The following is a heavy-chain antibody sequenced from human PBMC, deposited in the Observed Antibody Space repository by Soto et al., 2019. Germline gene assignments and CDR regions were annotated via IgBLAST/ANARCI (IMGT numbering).Heavy chain of an antibody. CDR3: ASINRYYDFWSGPDAFDI. D-gene: IGHD3-3*01. J-gene: IGHJ3*02. CDR2: INSDGSST. Sequence: GGSLRLSCAASGFTFSSYWMHWVRQAPGKGLVWVSRINSDGSSTSYADSVKGRFTISRDNAKNTLYLQMNSLRAEDTAVYYCASINRYYDFWSGPDAFDIWGQGTMVTVSS. CDR1: GFTFSSYW. V-gene: IGHV3-74*01.